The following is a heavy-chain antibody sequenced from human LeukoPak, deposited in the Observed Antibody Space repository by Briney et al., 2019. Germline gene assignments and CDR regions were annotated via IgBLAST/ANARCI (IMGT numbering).Heavy chain of an antibody. J-gene: IGHJ5*02. CDR3: ARTVAGTFGWFDP. D-gene: IGHD6-19*01. CDR2: ISYDGSNK. V-gene: IGHV3-30*04. CDR1: GFTFSSYS. Sequence: GGSLRLSCAASGFTFSSYSMHWVRQAPGKGLEWVAVISYDGSNKYYADSVKGRFTISRDNPKNTLYLQMNSMRAEDTAVYYCARTVAGTFGWFDPWGQGTLVTVSS.